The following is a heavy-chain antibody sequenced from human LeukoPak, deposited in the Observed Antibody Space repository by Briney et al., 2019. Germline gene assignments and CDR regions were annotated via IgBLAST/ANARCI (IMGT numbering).Heavy chain of an antibody. Sequence: GGSLRLSCAASGFTFSSYAKHWVRQGPGKGLEWVSGISWNSAMIAYADSVKGRFTISRDNAKNSLYLQMNSLRAEDTAFYYCAKATYSTSPGYYFDYWGQGTLVTVSS. D-gene: IGHD6-6*01. CDR3: AKATYSTSPGYYFDY. CDR1: GFTFSSYA. J-gene: IGHJ4*02. CDR2: ISWNSAMI. V-gene: IGHV3-9*01.